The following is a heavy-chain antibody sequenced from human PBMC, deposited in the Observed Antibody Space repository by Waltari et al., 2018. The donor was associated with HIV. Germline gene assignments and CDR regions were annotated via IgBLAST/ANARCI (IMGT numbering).Heavy chain of an antibody. CDR3: ARAPPGQVGATAFDI. CDR1: SYE. CDR2: ISSSGSTI. Sequence: SYEMNWVRQAPGKGLEWVSYISSSGSTIYYADSVKGRFTISRDNAKNSLYLQMNSLRAEDTAVYYCARAPPGQVGATAFDIWGQGTMVTVSS. D-gene: IGHD1-26*01. V-gene: IGHV3-48*03. J-gene: IGHJ3*02.